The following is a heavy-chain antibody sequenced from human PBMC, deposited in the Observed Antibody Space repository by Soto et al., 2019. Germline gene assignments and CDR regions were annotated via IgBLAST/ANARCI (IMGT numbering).Heavy chain of an antibody. V-gene: IGHV1-18*01. Sequence: ASVKVSCKASGYTFTSYGISWVRQAPGQGLEWMGWISAYNGNTNYAQKLQGRVTMTTDTSTSTAYMELRSLRSDDTAVYYCARDLEVFVEVPGEERDGFAPGAQGTPDTGSS. CDR3: ARDLEVFVEVPGEERDGFAP. D-gene: IGHD2-2*01. CDR1: GYTFTSYG. J-gene: IGHJ5*02. CDR2: ISAYNGNT.